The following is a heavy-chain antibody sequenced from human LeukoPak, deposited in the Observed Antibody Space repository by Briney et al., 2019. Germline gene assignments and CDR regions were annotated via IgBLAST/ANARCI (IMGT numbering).Heavy chain of an antibody. J-gene: IGHJ4*02. CDR2: ISSSSSYI. D-gene: IGHD3-10*01. Sequence: GGSLRLSCAASGFTFSSYSMNWVRQAPGKGLEWVSSISSSSSYIYYADSVKGRFTISRDNAKNSLYLQMNSLRAEVTAVYYCARDTYYYGSGSFGEVDYWGQGTLVTVSS. CDR1: GFTFSSYS. CDR3: ARDTYYYGSGSFGEVDY. V-gene: IGHV3-21*01.